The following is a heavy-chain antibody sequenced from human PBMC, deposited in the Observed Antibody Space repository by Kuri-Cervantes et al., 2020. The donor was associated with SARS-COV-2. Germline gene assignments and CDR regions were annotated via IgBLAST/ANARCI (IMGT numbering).Heavy chain of an antibody. CDR3: AREYTSSSPFES. J-gene: IGHJ4*02. CDR2: IRYDGSNK. CDR1: GFTFSSYG. Sequence: GESLKISCAASGFTFSSYGMHWVRQAPGKGLEWVAFIRYDGSNKYYADSVKGRFTISRDNSKNSLSLQMNSLRVEDMAVYYCAREYTSSSPFESWGQGTLVTVSS. V-gene: IGHV3-30*02. D-gene: IGHD6-6*01.